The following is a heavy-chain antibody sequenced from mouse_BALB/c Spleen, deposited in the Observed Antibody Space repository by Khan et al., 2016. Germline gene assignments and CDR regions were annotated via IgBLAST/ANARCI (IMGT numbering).Heavy chain of an antibody. D-gene: IGHD1-1*01. CDR1: GYAFTNVL. J-gene: IGHJ3*01. V-gene: IGHV1-54*01. CDR2: INPGSGST. CDR3: ASQYGSSYVGFAY. Sequence: VQLQESGADLVRPGTSVKVSCKASGYAFTNVLIDWIKQRPGQGLDWIGVINPGSGSTNYNEKFKGKATLTADKSSSTAYMQLSSLTSDDSAVXFCASQYGSSYVGFAYWGQGTLVTASA.